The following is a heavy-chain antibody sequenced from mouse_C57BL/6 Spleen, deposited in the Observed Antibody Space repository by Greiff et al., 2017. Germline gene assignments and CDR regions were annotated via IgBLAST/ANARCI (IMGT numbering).Heavy chain of an antibody. J-gene: IGHJ4*01. CDR3: AVTGRSYGAMDY. CDR1: GSTFTSSW. CDR2: IHPSDSDT. Sequence: QVQLQPPGAELVQPGASVKVSCKASGSTFTSSWMHWVRQRPGQGLEWIGRIHPSDSDTTYHQTFKGTATLTVDKSSSTAYLQLSSLTSEDSAVYYCAVTGRSYGAMDYRGQGTSVTVSS. V-gene: IGHV1-74*01. D-gene: IGHD1-1*01.